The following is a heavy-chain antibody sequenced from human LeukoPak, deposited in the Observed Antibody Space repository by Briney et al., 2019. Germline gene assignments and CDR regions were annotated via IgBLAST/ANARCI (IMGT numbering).Heavy chain of an antibody. Sequence: GGPLRLSCAASGFTFSSYEMNWVRQAPGKGLEWVSYISSGGNTIYYADSVKGRFTISRDNAKNSLYLQMYSLRAEDTAVYYCAREGTAMVSFDYWGQGTLVTVSS. V-gene: IGHV3-48*03. CDR2: ISSGGNTI. CDR3: AREGTAMVSFDY. D-gene: IGHD5-18*01. J-gene: IGHJ4*02. CDR1: GFTFSSYE.